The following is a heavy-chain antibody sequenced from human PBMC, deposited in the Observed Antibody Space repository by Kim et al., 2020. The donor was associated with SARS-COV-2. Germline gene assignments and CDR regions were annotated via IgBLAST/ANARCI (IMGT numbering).Heavy chain of an antibody. CDR2: ISYDGSNK. J-gene: IGHJ6*02. Sequence: GGSLRLSCAASGFTFSSYAMHWVRQAPGKGLEWVAVISYDGSNKYYADSVKGRFTISRDNSKNTLYLQMNSLRAEDTAVYYCARDIYSSGWYEGLIYYGMDGWGQGTTVTVSS. CDR3: ARDIYSSGWYEGLIYYGMDG. CDR1: GFTFSSYA. D-gene: IGHD6-19*01. V-gene: IGHV3-30*04.